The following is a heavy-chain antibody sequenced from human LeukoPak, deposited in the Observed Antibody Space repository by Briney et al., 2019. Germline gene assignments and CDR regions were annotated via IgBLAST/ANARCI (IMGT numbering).Heavy chain of an antibody. CDR3: ARAPFASGGAYLVDP. D-gene: IGHD2-21*01. V-gene: IGHV4-31*03. CDR1: GGSISSGGYY. CDR2: IYYSGST. Sequence: SQTLSLTCTVSGGSISSGGYYWSWLRQHPGKGLEWIGYIYYSGSTYYNPSLKSRVTISVHTSKNQFSLMLSSLSAADTAVYYCARAPFASGGAYLVDPWGQGTLVTVSS. J-gene: IGHJ5*02.